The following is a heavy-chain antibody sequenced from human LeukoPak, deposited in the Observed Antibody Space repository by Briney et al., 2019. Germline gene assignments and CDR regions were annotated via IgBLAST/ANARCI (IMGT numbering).Heavy chain of an antibody. D-gene: IGHD6-13*01. CDR2: IYPRDSDI. CDR1: GYSFTNYW. J-gene: IGHJ4*02. CDR3: ARPPHTSSWYFFDF. V-gene: IGHV5-51*01. Sequence: GESLKISCKTSGYSFTNYWIAWVRQMPGKGLEYMGIIYPRDSDIRYNPSFRGQVTISADKSISTAYLQWTSLKASDTAMYFCARPPHTSSWYFFDFWSQGTLVTVSS.